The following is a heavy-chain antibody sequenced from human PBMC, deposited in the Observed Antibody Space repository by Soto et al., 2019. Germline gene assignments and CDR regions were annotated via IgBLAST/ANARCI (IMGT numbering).Heavy chain of an antibody. CDR1: EFSLSTSGVC. J-gene: IGHJ4*02. CDR3: ARTLRYCSGGSCYSAYYFDY. CDR2: IDWDDDK. V-gene: IGHV2-70*11. D-gene: IGHD2-15*01. Sequence: SGPTLVNPTQTLTLTCTFSEFSLSTSGVCVSWIRQPPGKALEWLARIDWDDDKYYSTSLKTRLTISKDTSKNQVVLTMTNMDPVDTATYYCARTLRYCSGGSCYSAYYFDYWGPGTLVTV.